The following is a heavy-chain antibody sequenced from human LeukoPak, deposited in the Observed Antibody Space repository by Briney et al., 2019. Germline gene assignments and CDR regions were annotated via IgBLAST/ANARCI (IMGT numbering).Heavy chain of an antibody. J-gene: IGHJ4*02. V-gene: IGHV3-11*06. CDR1: GFTFSDYY. CDR3: AIAVAGSYFDY. CDR2: ISSSSSYT. Sequence: GGSLRLSCAASGFTFSDYYMSWIRQAPGKGLEWVSYISSSSSYTNYADSVKGRFTISRDNAKNSLYLQMSSLRAEDTAVYYCAIAVAGSYFDYWGQGTLVTVSS. D-gene: IGHD6-19*01.